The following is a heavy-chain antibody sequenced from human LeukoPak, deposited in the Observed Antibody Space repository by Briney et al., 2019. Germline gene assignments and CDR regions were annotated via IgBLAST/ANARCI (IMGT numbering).Heavy chain of an antibody. CDR1: GFTFSSYG. V-gene: IGHV3-23*01. CDR3: AKDTRYCSSTSCL. J-gene: IGHJ4*02. D-gene: IGHD2-2*01. Sequence: GALRLSCAASGFTFSSYGMHWVRQAPGKGLEWVSAISGSGGSTYYADSVKGRFTISRDNSKNTLYLQMNSLRAEDTAVYYCAKDTRYCSSTSCLWGQGTLVTVSS. CDR2: ISGSGGST.